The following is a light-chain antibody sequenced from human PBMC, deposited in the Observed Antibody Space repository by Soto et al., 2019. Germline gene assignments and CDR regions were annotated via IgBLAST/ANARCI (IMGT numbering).Light chain of an antibody. CDR1: SSDVGNYNL. J-gene: IGLJ1*01. CDR3: CSYAGSNYV. CDR2: EVS. V-gene: IGLV2-23*02. Sequence: QSVLTQPASVSGCPGQSITISCTGTSSDVGNYNLVSWYQHHPGKAPKLMIYEVSKRPSGVSNRFSGSKSGDTASLTISGLQAEDEADYYCCSYAGSNYVFGTGTKLTVL.